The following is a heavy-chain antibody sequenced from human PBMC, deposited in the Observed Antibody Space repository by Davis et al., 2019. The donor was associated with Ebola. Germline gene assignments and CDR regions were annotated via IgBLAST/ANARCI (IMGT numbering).Heavy chain of an antibody. CDR2: IYYSGST. D-gene: IGHD2-15*01. J-gene: IGHJ6*02. V-gene: IGHV4-59*01. CDR1: GASISIYY. CDR3: AAAVNYYYGMDV. Sequence: MPSETLSPTCTVSGASISIYYWSWIRQPPGKGLEWIGSIYYSGSTNYNPSLKSRVTISVDTSKNHFSLKLSSVSAADTAVHYCAAAVNYYYGMDVWGQGTTVTVSS.